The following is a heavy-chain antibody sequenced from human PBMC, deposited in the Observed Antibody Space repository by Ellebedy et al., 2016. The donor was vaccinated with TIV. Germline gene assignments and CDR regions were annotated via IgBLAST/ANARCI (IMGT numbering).Heavy chain of an antibody. D-gene: IGHD6-19*01. V-gene: IGHV3-11*01. CDR1: GFNFSDYY. J-gene: IGHJ4*02. CDR2: VSTTFNTI. Sequence: GESLKISCAASGFNFSDYYMNWIRQAPGKGLEWVSCVSTTFNTIYYADSVKGRFTISRDTAKNSLYLHMNSLRAEDAAVYYCVRDSVSGWKNFHYWGQGSLVTVSS. CDR3: VRDSVSGWKNFHY.